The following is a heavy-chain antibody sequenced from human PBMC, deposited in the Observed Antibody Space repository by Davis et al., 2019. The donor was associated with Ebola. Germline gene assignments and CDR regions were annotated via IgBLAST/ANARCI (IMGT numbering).Heavy chain of an antibody. CDR3: VKDRFTVVVVHGGFDY. CDR2: ISTNGENT. D-gene: IGHD2-15*01. V-gene: IGHV3-64D*06. CDR1: GFTFSSYA. J-gene: IGHJ4*02. Sequence: GESLKISCSASGFTFSSYAMHWVRQAPGKGLESVSRISTNGENTYYAESVKGRFTISRDNSKDTLYLHMRSLRTEDTAVYYCVKDRFTVVVVHGGFDYWGQGTLVTVSS.